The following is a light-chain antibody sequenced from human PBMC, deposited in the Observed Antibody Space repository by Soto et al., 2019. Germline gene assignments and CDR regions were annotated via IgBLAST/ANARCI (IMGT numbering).Light chain of an antibody. CDR3: LQALHAPSM. V-gene: IGKV2-28*01. CDR2: LGF. Sequence: DIVMTQSPLSLPVTPGEPASISCRSSQSLLQSNGYNYVHWYLQKPVQSPQLLGYLGFNRASGVPDRFSGSGSGKDCTLITSRVEAEDVGVYYFLQALHAPSMFGQGNRVAIK. J-gene: IGKJ1*01. CDR1: QSLLQSNGYNY.